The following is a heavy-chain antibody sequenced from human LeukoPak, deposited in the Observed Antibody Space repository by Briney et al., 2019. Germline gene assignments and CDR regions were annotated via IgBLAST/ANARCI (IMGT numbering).Heavy chain of an antibody. D-gene: IGHD2-2*01. Sequence: ASVKVSCKASGYIFTEYGITWVRQAPGQGLEWMGWISAYNGNTNYAQKLQGRVTMTTDTSTSTAYMELRSLRSDDTAVYYCARVVPAAKGGDWFDPWGQGTLVTVSS. J-gene: IGHJ5*02. CDR1: GYIFTEYG. CDR3: ARVVPAAKGGDWFDP. CDR2: ISAYNGNT. V-gene: IGHV1-18*01.